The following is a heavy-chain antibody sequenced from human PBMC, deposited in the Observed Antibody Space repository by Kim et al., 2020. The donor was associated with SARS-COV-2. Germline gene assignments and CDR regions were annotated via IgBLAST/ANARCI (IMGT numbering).Heavy chain of an antibody. J-gene: IGHJ3*02. D-gene: IGHD3-10*01. CDR3: ARDSWYYYI. V-gene: IGHV4-59*01. CDR2: IYYSGNTKT. CDR1: GGSISGYY. Sequence: SETLSLTCTVSGGSISGYYWSWIRQSPGKGLEGIGYIYYSGNTKTNYNPSLKSRVTISLDTSKNQFSLKLSSVTAADTAVYYCARDSWYYYIWGQGTMVT.